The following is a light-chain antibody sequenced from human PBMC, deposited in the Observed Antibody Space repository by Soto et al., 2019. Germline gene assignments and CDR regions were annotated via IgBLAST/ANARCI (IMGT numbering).Light chain of an antibody. J-gene: IGKJ5*01. Sequence: DIQMTQSPSSLSASVGDRVTITCRASQGIRNDLAWYQQKPGEAPKRLIYVASSLQSGVPSRFSGSGSGTELTLTISSLQPEDSATYYCLQHNNYPPITLGQGTRLEIK. CDR1: QGIRND. CDR2: VAS. CDR3: LQHNNYPPIT. V-gene: IGKV1-17*01.